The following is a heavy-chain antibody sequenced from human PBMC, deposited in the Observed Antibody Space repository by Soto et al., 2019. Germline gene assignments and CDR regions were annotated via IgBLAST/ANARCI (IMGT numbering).Heavy chain of an antibody. Sequence: EVQLVESGGGLVQPGGSLRLSCAASGFTVSSNYMSWVRQAPGKGLEWVSVIYSGGSTYYADSVKGRFTISRDNSKYALYLQMNSLRDEDKAVYYCAREGAAMALDVWGQVTTVTVSS. J-gene: IGHJ6*02. CDR2: IYSGGST. V-gene: IGHV3-66*01. D-gene: IGHD5-18*01. CDR1: GFTVSSNY. CDR3: AREGAAMALDV.